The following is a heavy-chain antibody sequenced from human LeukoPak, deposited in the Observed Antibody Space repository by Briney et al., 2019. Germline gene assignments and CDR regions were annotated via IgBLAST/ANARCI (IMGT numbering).Heavy chain of an antibody. D-gene: IGHD3-3*01. CDR2: IYYSGTT. CDR1: GDSISGYY. Sequence: PSETLSLTCTVSGDSISGYYWSWIRQPPGKGLEWIGHIYYSGTTNYNPSLKSRVTISVDTSKNLFSLKLSSVTSADTAMYYCARFFWEWLPNNWFDTWGQGTLVTVSS. CDR3: ARFFWEWLPNNWFDT. J-gene: IGHJ5*02. V-gene: IGHV4-59*01.